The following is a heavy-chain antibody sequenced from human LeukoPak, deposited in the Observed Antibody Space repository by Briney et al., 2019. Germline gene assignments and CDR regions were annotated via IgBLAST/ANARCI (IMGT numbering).Heavy chain of an antibody. D-gene: IGHD3-10*01. V-gene: IGHV1-18*01. J-gene: IGHJ4*02. Sequence: ASVKVSCKASGYTFASCGVTWVRQAPGQGLEWMGWISAYNGNTNYAQKLQGRVTMTTDTSTSTAYMELRSLRSDDTAVYYCARQVDSTMALPDYWGQGTLVTVSS. CDR1: GYTFASCG. CDR3: ARQVDSTMALPDY. CDR2: ISAYNGNT.